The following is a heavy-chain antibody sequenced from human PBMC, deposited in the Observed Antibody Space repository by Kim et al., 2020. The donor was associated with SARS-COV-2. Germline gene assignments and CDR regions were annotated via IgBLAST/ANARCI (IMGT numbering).Heavy chain of an antibody. Sequence: KSRITINPDTSKNQFSLQLNSVTPEDTAVYYCARDSWPDVWERGNDAFDIWGQGTMVTVSS. CDR3: ARDSWPDVWERGNDAFDI. D-gene: IGHD1-1*01. V-gene: IGHV6-1*01. J-gene: IGHJ3*02.